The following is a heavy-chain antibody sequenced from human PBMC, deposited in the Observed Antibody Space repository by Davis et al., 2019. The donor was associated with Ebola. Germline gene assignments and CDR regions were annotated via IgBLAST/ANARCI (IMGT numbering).Heavy chain of an antibody. J-gene: IGHJ4*02. CDR2: ISGVGYNT. D-gene: IGHD2-2*01. V-gene: IGHV3-23*01. Sequence: PGGSLRLSCAASGFTFSSYAMNWVRQAPGKGLEWVSAISGVGYNTYYADSVKGRFTISRENSKNTLYLQMNSLSADDTAVYYCATCGFCVSTSGFDYWGQGTLVTVSS. CDR1: GFTFSSYA. CDR3: ATCGFCVSTSGFDY.